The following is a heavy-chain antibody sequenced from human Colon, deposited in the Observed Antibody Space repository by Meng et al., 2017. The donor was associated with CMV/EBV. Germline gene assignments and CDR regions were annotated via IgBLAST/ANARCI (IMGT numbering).Heavy chain of an antibody. CDR1: YV. D-gene: IGHD3-9*01. V-gene: IGHV3-23*01. CDR3: AKNRVAQGVTGNFHYFDS. J-gene: IGHJ4*02. CDR2: LGGTGGIT. Sequence: YVMAWVRQVPGKGLEWVARLGGTGGITHYADAVKGRFTISRDMSKNVLYLQMNSLRAEDTAVYFCAKNRVAQGVTGNFHYFDSWGQGTLVTVSS.